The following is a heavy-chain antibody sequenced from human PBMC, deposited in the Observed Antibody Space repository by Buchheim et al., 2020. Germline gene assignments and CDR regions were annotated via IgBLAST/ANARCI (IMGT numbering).Heavy chain of an antibody. V-gene: IGHV3-30*18. Sequence: VQLVESGGGVVQPGRSLRLSCAASGFTFSSYGMHWVRQAPGKGLEWVAVISYDGSNKYYADSVKGRFTISRDNSKNTLYMQMNSLRAEDTAVYYCAKGTMPFDYWGQGTL. J-gene: IGHJ4*02. CDR1: GFTFSSYG. D-gene: IGHD2-2*01. CDR3: AKGTMPFDY. CDR2: ISYDGSNK.